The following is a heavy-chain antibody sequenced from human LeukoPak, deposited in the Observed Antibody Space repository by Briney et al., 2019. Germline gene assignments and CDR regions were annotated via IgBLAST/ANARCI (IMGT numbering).Heavy chain of an antibody. CDR3: AKDQSYYNWFDP. CDR2: IDADGGAT. D-gene: IGHD3-10*01. Sequence: GGSLRLSCAASGFTIKIYAMTWVRQAPGKGLEWVSSIDADGGATFYADSVQGRFSISRDNAKNTLGLQMHSLSAEDTAIYYCAKDQSYYNWFDPWGQGTRVTVSS. V-gene: IGHV3-23*01. J-gene: IGHJ5*02. CDR1: GFTIKIYA.